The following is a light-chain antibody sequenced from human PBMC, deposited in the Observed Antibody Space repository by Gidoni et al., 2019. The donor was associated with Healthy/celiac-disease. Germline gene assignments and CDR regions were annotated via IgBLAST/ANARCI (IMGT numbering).Light chain of an antibody. CDR2: DAS. CDR3: QQYNSYPLT. J-gene: IGKJ4*01. CDR1: QSISSW. V-gene: IGKV1-5*01. Sequence: EIPMTQSPSTLSASVGDRVTITCLATQSISSWLAWYQQKPGKAPKLLSYDASRLESGVPSRFSGSGSGTEFTLTLISLQPDDFATYYCQQYNSYPLTCXGXTKVEIK.